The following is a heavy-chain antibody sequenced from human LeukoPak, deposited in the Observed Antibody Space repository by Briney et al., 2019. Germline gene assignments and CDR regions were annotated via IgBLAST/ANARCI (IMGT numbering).Heavy chain of an antibody. J-gene: IGHJ4*02. D-gene: IGHD4-17*01. CDR1: GYSFTTFG. V-gene: IGHV1-18*01. CDR3: ARLSTVTTSFDY. Sequence: ASVKVSCKTSGYSFTTFGMTWVRQAPGQGLEWMGWISGKNGDTKSTQKLQGRVTMTTDTSTSTPYMELKSLTSDDTAVYYCARLSTVTTSFDYWGQGTLVTVSS. CDR2: ISGKNGDT.